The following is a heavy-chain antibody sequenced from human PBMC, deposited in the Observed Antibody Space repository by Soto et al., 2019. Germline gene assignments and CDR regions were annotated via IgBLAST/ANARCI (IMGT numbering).Heavy chain of an antibody. J-gene: IGHJ5*02. D-gene: IGHD4-17*01. Sequence: QVQLQESGPGLVNPSETLSLTRTVSGGSISNYDWTWIRQAPGTVLQWICYIYYSGTTNYHPSLKLRVTISVDTSKIQFCLKLSSVTAADTAVYYWAKLPWADYGGIFDPWGQGTLVTGSS. CDR2: IYYSGTT. V-gene: IGHV4-59*01. CDR1: GGSISNYD. CDR3: AKLPWADYGGIFDP.